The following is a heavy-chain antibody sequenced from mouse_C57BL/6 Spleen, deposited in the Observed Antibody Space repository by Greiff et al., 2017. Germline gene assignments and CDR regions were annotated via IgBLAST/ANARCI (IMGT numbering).Heavy chain of an antibody. CDR3: ARKGYGYDVDYFDY. J-gene: IGHJ2*01. CDR1: GFSLTSYA. Sequence: VQLQQSGPGLVAPSQSLSITCTVSGFSLTSYAISWVRQPPGKGLEWLGVIWTGGGTNYNSALKSRLSISKDNSKSQVFLKMNSLQTDDTARYYCARKGYGYDVDYFDYWGQGTTLTVSS. CDR2: IWTGGGT. D-gene: IGHD2-2*01. V-gene: IGHV2-9-1*01.